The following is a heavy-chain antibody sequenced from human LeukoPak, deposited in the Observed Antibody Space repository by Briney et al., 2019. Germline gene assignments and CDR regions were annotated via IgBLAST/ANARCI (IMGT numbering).Heavy chain of an antibody. CDR3: AKRNVGAADY. CDR2: ISNSGAGT. V-gene: IGHV3-23*01. D-gene: IGHD1-26*01. Sequence: PGGSLRLSCAASGFTFSSFAMDWVRQAPGKELEWVSAISNSGAGTYYADSVKGRFTISRDNSKNTLYLQMNSLKAEDTAVYYCAKRNVGAADYWGQGTLVTVSS. CDR1: GFTFSSFA. J-gene: IGHJ4*02.